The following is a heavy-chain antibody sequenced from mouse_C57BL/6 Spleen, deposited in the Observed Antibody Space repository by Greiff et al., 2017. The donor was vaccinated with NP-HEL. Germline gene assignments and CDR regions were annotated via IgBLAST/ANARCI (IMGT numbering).Heavy chain of an antibody. Sequence: QVQLQQSGAELVRPGASVKLSCKASGYTFTDYYINWVKQRPGQGLEWIARIYPGSGNTYYNEKFKGKATLTAEKSSSTAYMQLSSLTSEDSAVYFCARNDYYGSSYWFAYWGQGTLVTVSA. CDR2: IYPGSGNT. CDR3: ARNDYYGSSYWFAY. J-gene: IGHJ3*01. V-gene: IGHV1-76*01. CDR1: GYTFTDYY. D-gene: IGHD1-1*01.